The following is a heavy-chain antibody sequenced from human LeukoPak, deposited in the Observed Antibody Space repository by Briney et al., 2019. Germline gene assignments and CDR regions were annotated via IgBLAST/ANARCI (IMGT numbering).Heavy chain of an antibody. Sequence: GGSLRLSCAASGFTFSSYGMSWVRQAPGKGLEWVSAIGGSGDNTYYADSVKGRFTISRDNSKNTLYLQMNSLRAEDTAVYHCAVSKVYGSGTSNFFDYWGQGTLVTVSS. CDR2: IGGSGDNT. CDR1: GFTFSSYG. D-gene: IGHD3-10*01. J-gene: IGHJ4*02. CDR3: AVSKVYGSGTSNFFDY. V-gene: IGHV3-23*01.